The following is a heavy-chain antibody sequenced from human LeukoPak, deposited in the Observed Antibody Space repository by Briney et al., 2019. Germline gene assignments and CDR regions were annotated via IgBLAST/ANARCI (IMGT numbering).Heavy chain of an antibody. D-gene: IGHD6-19*01. J-gene: IGHJ6*03. Sequence: SETLSLTCTVSGGSISSYYWSWIRRPAGKGLEWIGRIDTSGSTNYNPSLKSRVTMSVDTSKNQFSLKLTSVTAADTAVYYCARDVSKYSSGWYYYYMDVWGKGTTVTISS. CDR3: ARDVSKYSSGWYYYYMDV. V-gene: IGHV4-4*07. CDR2: IDTSGST. CDR1: GGSISSYY.